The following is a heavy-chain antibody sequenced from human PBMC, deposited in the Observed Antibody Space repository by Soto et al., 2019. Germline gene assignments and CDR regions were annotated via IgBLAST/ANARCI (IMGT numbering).Heavy chain of an antibody. Sequence: TSETLSRTCDVSVVSISIIDWWCWLRQPPGKGLEWIVEVYHSGSANYNPSLKSRVSMSVDKSKNQFSLRLTSVTAADTALYFCARIAVVPSALDPWGQGTLVTVSS. D-gene: IGHD2-2*01. CDR2: VYHSGSA. CDR3: ARIAVVPSALDP. CDR1: VVSISIIDW. V-gene: IGHV4-4*02. J-gene: IGHJ5*02.